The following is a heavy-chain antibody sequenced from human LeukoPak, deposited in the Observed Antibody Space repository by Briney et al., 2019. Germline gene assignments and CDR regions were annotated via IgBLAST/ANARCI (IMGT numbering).Heavy chain of an antibody. CDR2: IDSSGNNI. CDR1: GFTFSDYE. V-gene: IGHV3-48*03. Sequence: GGSLRLSCAASGFTFSDYEMNWVRRAPGKGLEWVSYIDSSGNNIYYADSVKGRFTVSRDNAKSSLYLQMNSLRDEDTAIYFCAREVAHCGGDCLAPWGQGTLVTVSS. D-gene: IGHD2-21*02. CDR3: AREVAHCGGDCLAP. J-gene: IGHJ5*02.